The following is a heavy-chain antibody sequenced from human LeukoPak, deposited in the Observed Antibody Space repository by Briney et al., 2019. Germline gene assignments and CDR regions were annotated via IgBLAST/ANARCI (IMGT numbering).Heavy chain of an antibody. CDR1: GGSISSYY. V-gene: IGHV4-59*08. D-gene: IGHD5-24*01. J-gene: IGHJ3*02. CDR2: IYYSGST. CDR3: ASSRDGYNSDDAFDI. Sequence: SETLSLTCTVSGGSISSYYWSWIRQPPGKGLEWIGYIYYSGSTNYNPSLKSRVTISVDTSKNQFSLKLSSVTAADTAVYYCASSRDGYNSDDAFDIWGQGTMVTVSS.